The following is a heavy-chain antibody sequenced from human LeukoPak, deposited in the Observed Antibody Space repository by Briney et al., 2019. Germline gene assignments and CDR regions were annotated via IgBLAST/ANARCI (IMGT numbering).Heavy chain of an antibody. CDR2: ISGSGGST. Sequence: GGSLRLSCAASGSTFSSYAMSWVRQAPGKGLEWVSAISGSGGSTYYADSVKGRFTTSRDNSKNTLYLQMNSLRAGDTAVYYCAKALGIAAAGFDYWGQGTLVTVSS. CDR1: GSTFSSYA. D-gene: IGHD6-13*01. J-gene: IGHJ4*02. V-gene: IGHV3-23*01. CDR3: AKALGIAAAGFDY.